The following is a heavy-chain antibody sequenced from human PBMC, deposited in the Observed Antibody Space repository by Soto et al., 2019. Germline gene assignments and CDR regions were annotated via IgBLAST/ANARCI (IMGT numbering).Heavy chain of an antibody. CDR1: GFSLSTYG. CDR2: FSGGSGTT. D-gene: IGHD1-1*01. CDR3: AKWNGYGDY. J-gene: IGHJ4*02. Sequence: EVHLLESGGGLVQPGGSLRLSCAASGFSLSTYGVTWVRQAPGKGLEWVPGFSGGSGTTHYADSVKGRFSITRDNSKNTAHLEMNSLRVEDTAIYYCAKWNGYGDYWGQGILVTVSS. V-gene: IGHV3-23*01.